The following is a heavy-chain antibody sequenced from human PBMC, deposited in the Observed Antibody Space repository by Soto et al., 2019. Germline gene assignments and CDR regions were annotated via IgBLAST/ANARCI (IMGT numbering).Heavy chain of an antibody. Sequence: EVQLVESGGGLVQPGGSLRLSCAASGFTFSPYWMSWVRQAPGKGLEWVAIIKDDGGDELYLEAVRGRFTISRDNAKKSLYLAMDSLRLEDTGVYYCAGGSGWISDTWGQGTLVTVSS. CDR3: AGGSGWISDT. J-gene: IGHJ5*02. CDR1: GFTFSPYW. D-gene: IGHD6-19*01. V-gene: IGHV3-7*05. CDR2: IKDDGGDE.